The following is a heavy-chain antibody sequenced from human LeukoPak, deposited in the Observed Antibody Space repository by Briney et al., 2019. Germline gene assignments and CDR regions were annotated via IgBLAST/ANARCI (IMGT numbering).Heavy chain of an antibody. CDR2: IYYSGST. CDR1: AYSISSGYY. D-gene: IGHD3-22*01. V-gene: IGHV4-61*01. J-gene: IGHJ3*02. Sequence: PSETLSLTCTVSAYSISSGYYWSWIRQPPGKGLEWIGYIYYSGSTNYNPSLKSRVTISVDTSKNQFSLKLSSVTAADTAVYYCARARDYYDSSGYQDAFDIWGQGTMVTVSS. CDR3: ARARDYYDSSGYQDAFDI.